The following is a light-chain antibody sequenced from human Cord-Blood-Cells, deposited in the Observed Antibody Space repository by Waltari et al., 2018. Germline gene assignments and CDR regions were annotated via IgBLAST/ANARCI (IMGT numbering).Light chain of an antibody. CDR2: EGS. Sequence: QSALTQPASVSGSPGQSITISCTGTSSDVGSYNLVSWYQQHPGKAPKLMIYEGSKRPSGVSNRFSASNSASTASLPISRLHAADEADYYCCSYPGSSTCVFGPGTKVTVL. CDR3: CSYPGSSTCV. V-gene: IGLV2-23*01. J-gene: IGLJ1*01. CDR1: SSDVGSYNL.